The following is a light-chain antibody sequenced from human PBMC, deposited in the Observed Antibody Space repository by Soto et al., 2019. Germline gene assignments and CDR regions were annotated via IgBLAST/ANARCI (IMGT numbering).Light chain of an antibody. Sequence: QSVLTQPASVSGSPGQSITISSTGTSSDIGAYDYVSWFQQYSGKAPTLIIYEVRFRPSGVSSRFSGSKSGNTASLTISGLQTEDEADYYCGSYASATLIFGGGTKLTVL. CDR3: GSYASATLI. CDR1: SSDIGAYDY. CDR2: EVR. J-gene: IGLJ2*01. V-gene: IGLV2-14*03.